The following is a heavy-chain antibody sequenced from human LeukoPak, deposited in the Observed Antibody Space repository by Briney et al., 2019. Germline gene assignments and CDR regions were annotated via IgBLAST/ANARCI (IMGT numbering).Heavy chain of an antibody. J-gene: IGHJ5*02. V-gene: IGHV1-2*02. Sequence: GASVKVSCKASGYTFTGYYMHWVRQAPGQGLEWMGWINPNSGGTNYAQKFQGRVTMTRDTSISTAYMELSRLRSDDTAVYYCARGIVVVPAAIRVYNWFDPWGQGTLVTVSS. D-gene: IGHD2-2*02. CDR2: INPNSGGT. CDR3: ARGIVVVPAAIRVYNWFDP. CDR1: GYTFTGYY.